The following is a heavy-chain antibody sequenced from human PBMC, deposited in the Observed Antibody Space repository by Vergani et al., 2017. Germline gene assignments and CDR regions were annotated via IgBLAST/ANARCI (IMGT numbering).Heavy chain of an antibody. CDR2: IDHTGRP. Sequence: QVQLQQWGGGLLKPSETLSLTCVVNGGSFTSYHWTWIRQSPGEGLEWVGDIDHTGRPDYNPSLKSRLTMSVDKSRNQFSLTLNSVTATDTAIYFCARVNTETNGHLYYYNYMDVWGQGTAVTVS. J-gene: IGHJ6*03. D-gene: IGHD4-11*01. V-gene: IGHV4-34*01. CDR3: ARVNTETNGHLYYYNYMDV. CDR1: GGSFTSYH.